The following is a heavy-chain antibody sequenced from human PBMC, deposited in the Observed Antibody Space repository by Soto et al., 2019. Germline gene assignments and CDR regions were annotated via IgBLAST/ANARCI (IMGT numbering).Heavy chain of an antibody. CDR3: ARDHPHSYGIYYFDY. J-gene: IGHJ4*02. CDR1: GGSITNYY. V-gene: IGHV4-59*01. CDR2: IYSSGST. D-gene: IGHD5-18*01. Sequence: QVQLQESGPGLVKPSETLSLTCTVSGGSITNYYWSWIRQPPGKGLEWIGYIYSSGSTNYNPSLKSRVTIPADTSQNQVSLKLTSVTAADTAVYYCARDHPHSYGIYYFDYWGQGTLVTVSS.